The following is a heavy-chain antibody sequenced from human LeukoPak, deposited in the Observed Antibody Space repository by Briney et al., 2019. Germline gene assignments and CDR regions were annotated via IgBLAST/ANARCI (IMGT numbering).Heavy chain of an antibody. Sequence: GGSLRLSCAASGFTFGSYSMNWVRQAPGKGLEWVSSISSSSSYIYYADSVKGRFTISRDNAKNSLYLQMNSLRAEDTAVYYCAREREELLRAAFDIWGQGTMVTVSS. CDR2: ISSSSSYI. CDR1: GFTFGSYS. D-gene: IGHD2-15*01. V-gene: IGHV3-21*01. CDR3: AREREELLRAAFDI. J-gene: IGHJ3*02.